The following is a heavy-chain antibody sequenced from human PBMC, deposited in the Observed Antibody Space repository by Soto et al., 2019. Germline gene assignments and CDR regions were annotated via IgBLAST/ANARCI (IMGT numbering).Heavy chain of an antibody. J-gene: IGHJ4*02. Sequence: EVQLVESGGGLVQPGRSLRLSCAASGFTFDDYAMHWVRQAPGKGLEWVSGISWNSGSIGYADSVKGRFTISRDNAKNSLYLQMNRLRAEDTALYYCAKDRLAYCCGDCYTLFDYWGQGTLVTVSS. V-gene: IGHV3-9*01. CDR2: ISWNSGSI. CDR1: GFTFDDYA. CDR3: AKDRLAYCCGDCYTLFDY. D-gene: IGHD2-21*01.